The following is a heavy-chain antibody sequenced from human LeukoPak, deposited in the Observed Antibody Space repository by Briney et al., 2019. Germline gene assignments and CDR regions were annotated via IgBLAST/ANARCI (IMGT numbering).Heavy chain of an antibody. V-gene: IGHV4-59*01. D-gene: IGHD7-27*01. Sequence: SETLCLTCTVSGDSINNYYWSWIRQPPGKGLEWIAYISYSANTAYNPSLRSRVTISIDTSENQFSLRLSSVTAADTAVYYCTRWAALGPWDYWGQGILVTVTS. CDR2: ISYSANT. CDR1: GDSINNYY. CDR3: TRWAALGPWDY. J-gene: IGHJ4*02.